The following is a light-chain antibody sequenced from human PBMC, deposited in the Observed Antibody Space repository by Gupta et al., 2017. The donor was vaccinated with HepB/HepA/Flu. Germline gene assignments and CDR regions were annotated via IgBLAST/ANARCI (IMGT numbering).Light chain of an antibody. Sequence: EIVLTQSPGTLSLSSGERATLSCRASQSVSSSYLAWYQQKPGQAPRLLIYGASSRATGIPDRFSGSGSGTDFTLTISRLEPEDFAVYYCQQYGTSPGISGQGTRLEMK. J-gene: IGKJ2*02. CDR3: QQYGTSPGI. V-gene: IGKV3-20*01. CDR2: GAS. CDR1: QSVSSSY.